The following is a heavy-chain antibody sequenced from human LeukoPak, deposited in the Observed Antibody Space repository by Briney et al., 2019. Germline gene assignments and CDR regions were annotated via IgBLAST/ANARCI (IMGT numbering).Heavy chain of an antibody. J-gene: IGHJ4*02. CDR1: GFTVSSNY. CDR2: IYSGGSA. CDR3: ARELGIAASYFDY. D-gene: IGHD6-13*01. V-gene: IGHV3-66*01. Sequence: GGSLRLSCAVSGFTVSSNYMSWVRQVPGKGPEWVSVIYSGGSAYYAESVKGRFTISRDNSKNTLYLHMNSLRAEDTAVYYCARELGIAASYFDYWGQGTLVTVSS.